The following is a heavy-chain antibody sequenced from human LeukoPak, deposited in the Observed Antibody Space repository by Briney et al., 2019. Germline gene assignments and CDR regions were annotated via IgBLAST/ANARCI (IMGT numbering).Heavy chain of an antibody. J-gene: IGHJ5*02. CDR2: IIPILGIA. D-gene: IGHD2-15*01. V-gene: IGHV1-69*02. Sequence: SVKVSCKACGGTFISYTISWVRQPPGQGREWMGRIIPILGIANYAQKFQGRGTITADKSTSTAYTELTSPRSEDTAVYYCARRVRCSGGSCYSRAGNWFDPWGQGTLVTVSS. CDR3: ARRVRCSGGSCYSRAGNWFDP. CDR1: GGTFISYT.